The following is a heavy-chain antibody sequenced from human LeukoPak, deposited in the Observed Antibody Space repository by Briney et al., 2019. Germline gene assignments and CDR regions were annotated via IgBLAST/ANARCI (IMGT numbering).Heavy chain of an antibody. CDR1: GFNFYIYA. D-gene: IGHD6-6*01. CDR2: VSDSDTNT. J-gene: IGHJ3*02. Sequence: GGSLRLSCAASGFNFYIYAMTWVRQAPGKGLEWVSSVSDSDTNTYYADSVKGRFTISRDNSKNTLYLQMNSLRAEDTAVYYCARGYSSSAHDAFDIWGQGTMVTVSS. V-gene: IGHV3-23*01. CDR3: ARGYSSSAHDAFDI.